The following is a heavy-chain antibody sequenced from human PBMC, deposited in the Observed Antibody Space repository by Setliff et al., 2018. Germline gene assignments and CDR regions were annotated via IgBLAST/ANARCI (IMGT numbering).Heavy chain of an antibody. D-gene: IGHD6-19*01. CDR3: ARTCSGSTCHAGLDYMDV. CDR2: IWHDGGEK. CDR1: GFTFSTYR. Sequence: GGSLRLSCAASGFTFSTYRFHWVRQAPGKGLEWVAVIWHDGGEKYYADSVKGRFTISRDNSKNTLYLQMNSLSAEDTAVYYCARTCSGSTCHAGLDYMDVWGKGTTVTVSS. V-gene: IGHV3-33*08. J-gene: IGHJ6*03.